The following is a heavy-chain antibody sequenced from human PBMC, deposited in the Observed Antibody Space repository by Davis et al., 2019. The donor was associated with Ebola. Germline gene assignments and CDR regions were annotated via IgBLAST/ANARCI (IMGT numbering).Heavy chain of an antibody. D-gene: IGHD3-10*01. CDR1: GYTFTSYG. J-gene: IGHJ6*02. Sequence: ASVKVSCKASGYTFTSYGISWVRQAPGQGLEWMGWISAYNGNTNYAQKFQGWVTMTRDTSISTAYMELSRLRSDDTAVYYCARGRMVQGVSTVHYYYYGMDVWGQGTTVTVSS. V-gene: IGHV1-18*01. CDR3: ARGRMVQGVSTVHYYYYGMDV. CDR2: ISAYNGNT.